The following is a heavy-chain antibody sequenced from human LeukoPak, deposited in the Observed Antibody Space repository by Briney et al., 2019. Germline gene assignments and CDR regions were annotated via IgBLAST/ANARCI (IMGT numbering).Heavy chain of an antibody. CDR1: GFTFSSYA. Sequence: GGSLRLSCAASGFTFSSYAMSWVRQAPGKGLEWVSAISGSGGSTYYADSVKGRFTISRDNSKNTLYLQMSSLRAEDTAVYYCAKAGSYYGDYFDYWGQGTLVTVSS. CDR2: ISGSGGST. CDR3: AKAGSYYGDYFDY. V-gene: IGHV3-23*01. D-gene: IGHD1-26*01. J-gene: IGHJ4*02.